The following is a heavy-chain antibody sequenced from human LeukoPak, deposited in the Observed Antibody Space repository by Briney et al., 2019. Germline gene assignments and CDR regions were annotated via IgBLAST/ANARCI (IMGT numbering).Heavy chain of an antibody. Sequence: ASVKVSCKASGYTFSNYDINWVRQATGQGLEWMGWMNPNSGNTGYAQKFQGRVTITRNTSISTAYMELSSLRSEDTAFYYCARALSGSYQFYYFDYWGQGTLVTVSS. CDR1: GYTFSNYD. D-gene: IGHD1-26*01. CDR2: MNPNSGNT. J-gene: IGHJ4*02. V-gene: IGHV1-8*03. CDR3: ARALSGSYQFYYFDY.